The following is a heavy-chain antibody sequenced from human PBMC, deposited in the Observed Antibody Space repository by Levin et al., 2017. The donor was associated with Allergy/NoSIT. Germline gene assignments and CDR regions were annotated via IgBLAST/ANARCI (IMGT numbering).Heavy chain of an antibody. CDR3: AKPYTSGTYGYFDS. Sequence: PGGSLRLSCAASGFTFSDYGIHWVRQAPGKGLEWVALISYDGGNKYYADSVKGRFTISRDNSKNTLYLQINSLRTEDTAVYYCAKPYTSGTYGYFDSWGQGTLVTVSS. CDR2: ISYDGGNK. J-gene: IGHJ4*02. D-gene: IGHD1-26*01. CDR1: GFTFSDYG. V-gene: IGHV3-30*18.